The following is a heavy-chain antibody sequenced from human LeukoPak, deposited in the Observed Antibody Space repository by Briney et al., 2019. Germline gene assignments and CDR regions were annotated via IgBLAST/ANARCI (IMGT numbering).Heavy chain of an antibody. V-gene: IGHV1-18*01. CDR3: AIKRFFEDPNDY. D-gene: IGHD3-3*01. J-gene: IGHJ4*02. CDR1: GYTFTSYG. CDR2: ISAYNGNT. Sequence: ASVKVSCKASGYTFTSYGISWVRQAPGQGLEWMGWISAYNGNTNYAQKLQGRVTMTTDTSTSTAYMELKNLRSDDTAVYYCAIKRFFEDPNDYWGQGTLVTVSS.